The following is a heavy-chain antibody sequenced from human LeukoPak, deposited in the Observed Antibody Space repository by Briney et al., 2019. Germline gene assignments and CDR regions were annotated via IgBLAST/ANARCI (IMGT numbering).Heavy chain of an antibody. CDR1: GYTFGGHY. D-gene: IGHD5-18*01. V-gene: IGHV1-46*01. CDR2: MHPTGGST. J-gene: IGHJ5*02. CDR3: ARDDFDTAMVYNYFDP. Sequence: ASVKISCKASGYTFGGHYIHWVRQAPGQGLEWMGVMHPTGGSTNYAQRFEGRVTMTRDTSTSTVYMELRSLTSEDTAVYYCARDDFDTAMVYNYFDPWGQGTLVTVSS.